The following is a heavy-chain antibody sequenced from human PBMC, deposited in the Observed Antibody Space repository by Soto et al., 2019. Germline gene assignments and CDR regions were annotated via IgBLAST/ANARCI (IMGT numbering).Heavy chain of an antibody. V-gene: IGHV4-34*01. CDR3: ARGVFGGSGSRSLDY. CDR1: GGSFSGYY. Sequence: SETLSLTCAVYGGSFSGYYWSWIRQPPGKGLEWIGEINHSGSTNYNPSLKSRVTISVDTSKNQFSLKLSSVTAADTAVYYCARGVFGGSGSRSLDYWGQGTLVTVSS. CDR2: INHSGST. D-gene: IGHD6-19*01. J-gene: IGHJ4*02.